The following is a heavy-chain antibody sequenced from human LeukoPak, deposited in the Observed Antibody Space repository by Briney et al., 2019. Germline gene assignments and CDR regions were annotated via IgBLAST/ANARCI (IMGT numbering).Heavy chain of an antibody. J-gene: IGHJ6*03. V-gene: IGHV3-11*01. CDR3: ARVLSYCTGGNCSPGRLGHMDV. CDR2: ISRSGSTK. D-gene: IGHD2-15*01. CDR1: GFTFSDYN. Sequence: GGSLRLSCAASGFTFSDYNMRWIRQAPGKGLEWVSSISRSGSTKYYADSVKGRFTISRDNAKNSLFLQMNSLRAEDTAVYYCARVLSYCTGGNCSPGRLGHMDVWGKETAVTIPS.